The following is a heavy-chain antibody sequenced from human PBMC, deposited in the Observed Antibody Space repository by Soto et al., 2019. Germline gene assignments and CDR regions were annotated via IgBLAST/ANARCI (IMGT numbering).Heavy chain of an antibody. V-gene: IGHV1-69*01. D-gene: IGHD2-15*01. Sequence: QVQLVQSGAEVKKPGSSVKVSCKVSGATFRTNPIAWVRQAPGQGLEWMGGIVPMSGTPKYAQKFQDRVTIIADESTSTASMELRTLISEDTAIYYCARKGGGDCPGGGCFSLDFWGQGTLITVSS. CDR2: IVPMSGTP. CDR3: ARKGGGDCPGGGCFSLDF. CDR1: GATFRTNP. J-gene: IGHJ4*02.